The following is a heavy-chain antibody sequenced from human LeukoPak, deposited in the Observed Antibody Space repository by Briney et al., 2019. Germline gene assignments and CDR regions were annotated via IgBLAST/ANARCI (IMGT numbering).Heavy chain of an antibody. CDR2: IYPGDPDT. D-gene: IGHD6-13*01. CDR1: GYSFTSYW. Sequence: RGESLKISCKGSGYSFTSYWIGWVRQMPGKGLEWMGIIYPGDPDTRYSPSFQGQVTISADKSISTAYLQWSSLKASDAAMYYCARQLAAAKFDPWGQGTLVTVSS. V-gene: IGHV5-51*01. J-gene: IGHJ5*02. CDR3: ARQLAAAKFDP.